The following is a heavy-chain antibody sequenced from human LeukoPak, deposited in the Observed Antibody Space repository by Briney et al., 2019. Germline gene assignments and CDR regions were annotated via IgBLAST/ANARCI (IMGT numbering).Heavy chain of an antibody. Sequence: PGGSLRLSCAASGFPFDTYPMNWSRQAQGKGLEWVASISSSNSFKNYADSVKGRFTISRDNAQNSLYLQMSSLRAEDTGLYYCATMGEQWLLKDIWGQGTMVIVSS. J-gene: IGHJ3*02. CDR2: ISSSNSFK. CDR3: ATMGEQWLLKDI. CDR1: GFPFDTYP. D-gene: IGHD6-19*01. V-gene: IGHV3-21*01.